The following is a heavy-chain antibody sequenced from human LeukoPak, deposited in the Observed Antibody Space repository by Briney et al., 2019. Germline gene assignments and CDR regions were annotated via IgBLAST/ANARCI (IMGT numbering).Heavy chain of an antibody. CDR2: MNPNSGNT. CDR3: ARAPWFGDYPTDY. V-gene: IGHV1-8*02. J-gene: IGHJ4*02. D-gene: IGHD3-10*01. CDR1: GYTFTSYD. Sequence: ASVKVSCKASGYTFTSYDINWVRQATGQGLEWMGWMNPNSGNTGYAQKFQGRVTMTRNTSISTAYMELSSLRSEDTAVYHCARAPWFGDYPTDYWGQGTLVTVSS.